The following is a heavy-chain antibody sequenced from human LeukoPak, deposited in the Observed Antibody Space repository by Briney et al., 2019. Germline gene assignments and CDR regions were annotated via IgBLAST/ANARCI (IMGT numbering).Heavy chain of an antibody. CDR2: ITGSGGNR. CDR3: AKDDNYIRFLS. J-gene: IGHJ5*02. Sequence: GGSLRLSCAASGFTFSSYAMNWVRQAPGKGLEWVSGITGSGGNRYYADSVKGRFTISRDNSKNTLYLQMNSLRAEDTAVYYCAKDDNYIRFLSWGQGTLVTVSS. CDR1: GFTFSSYA. V-gene: IGHV3-23*01. D-gene: IGHD3-16*01.